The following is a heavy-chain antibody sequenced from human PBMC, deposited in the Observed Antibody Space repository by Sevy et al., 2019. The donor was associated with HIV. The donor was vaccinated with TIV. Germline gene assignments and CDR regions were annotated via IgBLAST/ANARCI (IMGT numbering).Heavy chain of an antibody. CDR2: IYYSGST. CDR1: GGSISSGGYY. D-gene: IGHD2-2*02. Sequence: SETLSLTCTVSGGSISSGGYYWSWIRQHPGKGLEWIGYIYYSGSTYYNPSLKSRVTISVDTYKNQFSLKLSSVTAADTAVYYCARGRGCSSTSCYTDYYYGMDVWGQGTTVTVSS. V-gene: IGHV4-31*03. CDR3: ARGRGCSSTSCYTDYYYGMDV. J-gene: IGHJ6*02.